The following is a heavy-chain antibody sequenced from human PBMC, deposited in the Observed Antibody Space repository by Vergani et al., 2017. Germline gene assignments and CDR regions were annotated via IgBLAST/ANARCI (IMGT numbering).Heavy chain of an antibody. CDR3: ARELSYYYGSGSDDYNPYYYEGMDV. V-gene: IGHV4-59*10. J-gene: IGHJ6*02. D-gene: IGHD3-10*01. CDR2: VYTSGMT. CDR1: GESFSGYY. Sequence: QVQLQQWGAGLLNSSETLSLTCAVYGESFSGYYWSWIRQPAGKGLEWIGRVYTSGMTNYNPSLKSRVTILVDRSKSQLSLKLTSVTAGDTAVYFCARELSYYYGSGSDDYNPYYYEGMDVWGPGTTVTVSS.